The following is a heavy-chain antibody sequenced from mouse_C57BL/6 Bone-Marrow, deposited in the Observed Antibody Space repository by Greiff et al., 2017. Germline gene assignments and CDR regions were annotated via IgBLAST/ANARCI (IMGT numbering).Heavy chain of an antibody. J-gene: IGHJ2*01. D-gene: IGHD1-1*01. V-gene: IGHV14-2*01. CDR3: ARDDYGSSPLEYYFDY. CDR2: IDPEDGET. CDR1: GFNIKDYY. Sequence: EVKLQESGAELVKPGASVKLSCTASGFNIKDYYMHWVKQRTEQGLEWIGRIDPEDGETKYAPKFQGKATITADTSSNTAYLQLSSLTSEDTAVYYCARDDYGSSPLEYYFDYWGQGTTLTVSS.